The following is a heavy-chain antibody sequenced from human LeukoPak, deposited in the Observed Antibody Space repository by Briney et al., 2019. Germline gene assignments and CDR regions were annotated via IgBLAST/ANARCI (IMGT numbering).Heavy chain of an antibody. Sequence: SETLSLTCTVSGASISSYYWSWIRQPPGKGLEWIGYIDYSGSANYNPSLKSRVTMSVDTSKNQFSLKLSSVTAADTAVYYCARASYYYDSSGYSYAFDIWGQGTMVTVSS. D-gene: IGHD3-22*01. J-gene: IGHJ3*02. CDR3: ARASYYYDSSGYSYAFDI. CDR2: IDYSGSA. CDR1: GASISSYY. V-gene: IGHV4-59*08.